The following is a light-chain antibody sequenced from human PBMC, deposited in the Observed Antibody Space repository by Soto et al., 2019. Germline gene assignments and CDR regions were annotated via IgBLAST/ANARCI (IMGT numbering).Light chain of an antibody. CDR1: SSDVGGYNY. CDR2: EVS. Sequence: QSALTQPASVSGSPGQSITISCTGNSSDVGGYNYVSWYQQHPGKAPKLMIYEVSNRPSGVSNRFSGSKSGNTASLTISGLQDEDEADYYCSSYTSSSTLVFGGGTKLTVL. V-gene: IGLV2-14*01. CDR3: SSYTSSSTLV. J-gene: IGLJ2*01.